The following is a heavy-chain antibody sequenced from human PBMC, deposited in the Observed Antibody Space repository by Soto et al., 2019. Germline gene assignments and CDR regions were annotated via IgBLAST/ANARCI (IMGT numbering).Heavy chain of an antibody. Sequence: QVQLVQSGAEVKKPGSSVKISCKTSGDSFKNYAIGWVRQVPGQGLEWTGSIIPLFGTANYARMFEGRVTITADKSTTTVYMEVGSLRSEDTAVYYCARLDSTMIAFDYWGQGTLVTVSS. CDR1: GDSFKNYA. CDR3: ARLDSTMIAFDY. D-gene: IGHD5-18*01. V-gene: IGHV1-69*06. J-gene: IGHJ4*02. CDR2: IIPLFGTA.